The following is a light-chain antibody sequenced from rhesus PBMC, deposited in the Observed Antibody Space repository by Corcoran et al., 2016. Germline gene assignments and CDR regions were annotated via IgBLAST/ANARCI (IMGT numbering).Light chain of an antibody. CDR1: QSINSW. CDR3: QQYNSAPYS. Sequence: DIQMTQSPSSLSASVGDKFTITCQASQSINSWLAWYQKKPGKPPTPQFYKASSLESWFPSRFNGSGSGTDFTLTISSLQPEDFATYYCQQYNSAPYSFGQGTKVEIK. CDR2: KAS. J-gene: IGKJ2*01. V-gene: IGKV1-16*01.